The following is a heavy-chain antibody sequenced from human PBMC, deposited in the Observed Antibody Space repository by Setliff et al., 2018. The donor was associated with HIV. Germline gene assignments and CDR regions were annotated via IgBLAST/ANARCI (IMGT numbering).Heavy chain of an antibody. Sequence: SLTCTVSGGSISGAYDYWTWIRQPAGKGLEWIGHMYTSGSTNYNPSLRSRLTISVDTSKNQFSLKLRSVTAADTAVYYCAREHSGTYPDFSFYMDVWGKGTTVTVSS. V-gene: IGHV4-61*09. J-gene: IGHJ6*03. D-gene: IGHD1-26*01. CDR1: GGSISGAYDY. CDR3: AREHSGTYPDFSFYMDV. CDR2: MYTSGST.